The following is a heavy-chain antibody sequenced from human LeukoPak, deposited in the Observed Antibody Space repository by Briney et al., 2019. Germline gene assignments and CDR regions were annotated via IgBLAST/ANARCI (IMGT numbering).Heavy chain of an antibody. CDR2: IYYSGST. CDR1: GGSISSYY. J-gene: IGHJ5*02. D-gene: IGHD6-6*01. V-gene: IGHV4-59*01. Sequence: KPSETLSLTCTVSGGSISSYYWSWIRQPPGKGLEWIGYIYYSGSTNYNPSLKSRVTISVDTSKNQFSLKLSSVTAADTAVYYCARGRGGYGSSQNWFDPWGQGTLVTVSS. CDR3: ARGRGGYGSSQNWFDP.